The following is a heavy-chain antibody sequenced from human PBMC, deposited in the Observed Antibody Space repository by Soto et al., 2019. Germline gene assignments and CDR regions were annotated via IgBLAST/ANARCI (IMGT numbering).Heavy chain of an antibody. CDR1: GFTFSSYA. V-gene: IGHV3-30-3*01. CDR3: ARDPIVAYDYVPGWFHP. CDR2: ISYDGSNK. Sequence: QVQLVESGGGVVQPGRSLRLSCAASGFTFSSYAMHWVRQAPGKGLEWVAVISYDGSNKYYADSVKGRFTISRDNSKNTLYLQMNSLRDEDTAVYYCARDPIVAYDYVPGWFHPWGQGTLVTVSS. D-gene: IGHD3-16*01. J-gene: IGHJ5*02.